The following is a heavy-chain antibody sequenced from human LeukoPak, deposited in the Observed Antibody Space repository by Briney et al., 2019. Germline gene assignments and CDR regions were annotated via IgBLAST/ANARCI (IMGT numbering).Heavy chain of an antibody. Sequence: ETLSLTCTVSGGSISSSSYYWGWIRQPPGKGLEWIGTIYYTGSTYYNPSLKSRVTISVDTSNNQFSLKLSSVTAADTAVYYCARRGYNYGILDYWGQGTLVTVSS. V-gene: IGHV4-39*01. CDR2: IYYTGST. CDR3: ARRGYNYGILDY. D-gene: IGHD5-18*01. J-gene: IGHJ4*02. CDR1: GGSISSSSYY.